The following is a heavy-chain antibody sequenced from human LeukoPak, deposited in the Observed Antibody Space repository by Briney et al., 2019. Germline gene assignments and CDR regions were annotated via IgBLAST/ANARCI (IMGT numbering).Heavy chain of an antibody. CDR3: ARERWHCRVNCYSVYYYALDV. Sequence: ASVKVSCKGSGYTFTDYAFHWVRQAPGQRLEWLGWINPGNGNTKYSQNFQGRVTVTSDTSAATAYVELNSLTSEDTAVYYCARERWHCRVNCYSVYYYALDVWGQGTTVTVSS. CDR1: GYTFTDYA. D-gene: IGHD2-15*01. CDR2: INPGNGNT. V-gene: IGHV1-3*01. J-gene: IGHJ6*02.